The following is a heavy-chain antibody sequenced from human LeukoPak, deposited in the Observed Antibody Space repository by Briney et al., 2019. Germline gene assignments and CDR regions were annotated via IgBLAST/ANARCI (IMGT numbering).Heavy chain of an antibody. CDR2: IYNSVST. V-gene: IGHV4-39*01. CDR1: GGSLSTSSYY. J-gene: IGHJ6*03. Sequence: SETLSLTCTVSGGSLSTSSYYWGWIRQPPGKGLEWIGTIYNSVSTYYNPSLESRVTISLDMSKNQFSLNLTSVTAADTAVYYCATPGYCSTIDCYYYMDVWGKGTTVTVSS. CDR3: ATPGYCSTIDCYYYMDV. D-gene: IGHD2-2*01.